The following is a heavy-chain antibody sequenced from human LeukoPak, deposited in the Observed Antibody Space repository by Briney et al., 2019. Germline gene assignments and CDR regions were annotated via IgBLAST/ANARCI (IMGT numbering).Heavy chain of an antibody. J-gene: IGHJ3*01. V-gene: IGHV3-21*04. CDR1: GFSLKTYN. CDR3: TRDQFFDYDNDDAFDV. Sequence: GGSLRLSCAASGFSLKTYNMNWVRQAPGKGLEWVSSMTSSRYIYYADSVKGRFTISRDDANNLVFLQMHSLRAEDTAIYYCTRDQFFDYDNDDAFDVWGQGTKVIVSS. CDR2: MTSSRYI. D-gene: IGHD3-22*01.